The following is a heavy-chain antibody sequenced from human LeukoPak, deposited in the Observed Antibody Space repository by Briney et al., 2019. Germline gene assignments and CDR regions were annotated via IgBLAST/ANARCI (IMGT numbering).Heavy chain of an antibody. CDR1: GYTFTGYY. Sequence: ASVKVSCKASGYTFTGYYMHWVRQAPGQGLEWMGWINPNSGGTNYAQKFQGRVTMTRDTSISTAYMELGRLRSDDTAVYYCARGRYFDWLLYDYWGQGTLVTVSS. V-gene: IGHV1-2*02. CDR3: ARGRYFDWLLYDY. CDR2: INPNSGGT. D-gene: IGHD3-9*01. J-gene: IGHJ4*02.